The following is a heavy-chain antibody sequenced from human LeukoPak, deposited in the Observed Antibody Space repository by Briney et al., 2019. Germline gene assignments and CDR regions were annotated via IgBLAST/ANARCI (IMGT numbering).Heavy chain of an antibody. CDR3: AKVLSVTTPSFDY. V-gene: IGHV3-23*01. CDR2: ISGSGYST. Sequence: GGSLRLSCAASGFTFSNYAMSWVRQAPGKGLEWVSGISGSGYSTYYADSVKGRFTISRDNSKNTLYLQMNSLRAEDTAVYYCAKVLSVTTPSFDYWGQGTLVTVSS. D-gene: IGHD4-17*01. CDR1: GFTFSNYA. J-gene: IGHJ4*02.